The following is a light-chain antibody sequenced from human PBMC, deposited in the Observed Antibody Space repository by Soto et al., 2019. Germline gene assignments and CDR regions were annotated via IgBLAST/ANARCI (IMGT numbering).Light chain of an antibody. V-gene: IGKV3-15*01. J-gene: IGKJ4*01. CDR2: GAS. Sequence: EIVMTQSPATLSVSPGERATLSCRARQSVSSNLAWYQQKPGKAPKLLIYGASTLETGIPSRFSGSGSGTEFSLTISSLQPDDFATYYCQQYNSYLTFGGGTKVDIK. CDR3: QQYNSYLT. CDR1: QSVSSN.